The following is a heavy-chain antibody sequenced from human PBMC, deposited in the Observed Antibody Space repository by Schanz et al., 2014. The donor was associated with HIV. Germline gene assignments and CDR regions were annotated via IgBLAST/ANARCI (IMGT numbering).Heavy chain of an antibody. J-gene: IGHJ5*01. Sequence: QVQLVESGGGLVKSGGSLRLSCAASGFTFSSYGMHWVRQAPGKGLEWVAIKGYDGSNIYYAASVKGRFTVSRDNSKNTLNLQMHSLRVEDTAVYYCAKDLGAGGGSCFDSWGQEPWSPSPQ. CDR2: KGYDGSNI. D-gene: IGHD2-15*01. V-gene: IGHV3-30*02. CDR3: AKDLGAGGGSCFDS. CDR1: GFTFSSYG.